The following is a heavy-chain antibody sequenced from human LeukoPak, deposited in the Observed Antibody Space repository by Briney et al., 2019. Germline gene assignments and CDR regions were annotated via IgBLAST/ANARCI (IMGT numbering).Heavy chain of an antibody. D-gene: IGHD6-13*01. J-gene: IGHJ4*02. CDR3: ARGVYIAAAQYGY. CDR2: IYYSGTT. CDR1: GGSISNYY. V-gene: IGHV4-59*01. Sequence: PSETLSLTCTVSGGSISNYYWSWIRQPPGKGLEWIGYIYYSGTTNYNPSLKSRVAISVDTSKNQFSLKLNSVTAADTAVYYCARGVYIAAAQYGYWGQGTLVTVSS.